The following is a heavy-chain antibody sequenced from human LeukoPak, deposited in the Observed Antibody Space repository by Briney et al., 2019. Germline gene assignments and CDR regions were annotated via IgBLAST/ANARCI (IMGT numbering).Heavy chain of an antibody. CDR3: ASGYYYGSSSYYHTGYLDH. V-gene: IGHV1-69*05. D-gene: IGHD3-10*01. CDR1: GGIFSTSA. Sequence: SVKVSCKASGGIFSTSAISWVRQAPGHGLEWMGGISPISETPNYVLRFQGRVTITRDESTATAYMELTSLRSDDTAVYYCASGYYYGSSSYYHTGYLDHWAQGTLITVSS. J-gene: IGHJ4*02. CDR2: ISPISETP.